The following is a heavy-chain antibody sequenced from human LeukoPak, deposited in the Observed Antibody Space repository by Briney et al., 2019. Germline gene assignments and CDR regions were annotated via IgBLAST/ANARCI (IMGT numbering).Heavy chain of an antibody. CDR1: GFTFSNYG. D-gene: IGHD3-22*01. V-gene: IGHV3-23*01. CDR3: AKVMGSSYYSPIDY. J-gene: IGHJ4*02. CDR2: ISGSGGST. Sequence: PGGSLRLSCAASGFTFSNYGMNWVRQAPGKGLEWVSVISGSGGSTYYAGSVKGRFTISRDNSKNTLYLQMNSLRAEDTAIYYCAKVMGSSYYSPIDYWGQGTLVTVSS.